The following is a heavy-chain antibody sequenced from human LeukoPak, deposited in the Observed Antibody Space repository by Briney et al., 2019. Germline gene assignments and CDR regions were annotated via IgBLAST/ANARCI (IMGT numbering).Heavy chain of an antibody. CDR2: ISGSGGST. Sequence: GGSLRLSCAASGFTFSSYAMSWVRQAPGKGLEWVSTISGSGGSTYYVDSVKGRFTISRDNSKNTLYLQMNSLRAEDTAVYYCAKVIVVVPAAPVDYWGQGTLVTVSS. D-gene: IGHD2-2*01. CDR1: GFTFSSYA. CDR3: AKVIVVVPAAPVDY. V-gene: IGHV3-23*01. J-gene: IGHJ4*02.